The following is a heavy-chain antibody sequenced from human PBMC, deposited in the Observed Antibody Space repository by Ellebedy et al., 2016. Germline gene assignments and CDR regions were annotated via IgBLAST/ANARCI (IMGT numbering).Heavy chain of an antibody. V-gene: IGHV1-69*13. CDR2: IIPIFGTP. J-gene: IGHJ4*02. CDR1: AGTFSSYA. Sequence: SVKVSCXASAGTFSSYAFSWVRQAPGQGLEWMGGIIPIFGTPNYAQKFQGRVRITADASTRTVYMDLSSLSSEDTAVYYCARGGMLYCTSTYCVDYWGQGTLVTVSS. D-gene: IGHD2-2*01. CDR3: ARGGMLYCTSTYCVDY.